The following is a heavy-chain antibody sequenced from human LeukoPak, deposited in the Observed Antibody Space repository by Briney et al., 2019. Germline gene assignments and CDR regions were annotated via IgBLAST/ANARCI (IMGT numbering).Heavy chain of an antibody. D-gene: IGHD3-22*01. J-gene: IGHJ3*01. CDR3: ARELLTYYYDTSDYDAFDL. CDR2: INHSGSA. CDR1: GGSFSGYY. Sequence: SETLSLTCAVYGGSFSGYYWSWIRQPPGKGLEWIGEINHSGSANYNPSLKSRVTISVDTSKNQFSLKLSSVTAADTAVYYCARELLTYYYDTSDYDAFDLWGQGTMVTVSS. V-gene: IGHV4-34*01.